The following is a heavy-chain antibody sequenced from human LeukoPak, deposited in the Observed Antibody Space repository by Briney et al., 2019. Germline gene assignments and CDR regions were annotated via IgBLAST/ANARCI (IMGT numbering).Heavy chain of an antibody. CDR1: GFTFSSYA. Sequence: PGGSLRLSCAASGFTFSSYAMSWVRQAPGKGLEWVSAISGSGGSTYYADSVKGRFTISRDNSKNTLYLQMNSLRAEDTAVYYCAKSFTMVRGVRTFDYWGQGTLVTVSS. J-gene: IGHJ4*02. D-gene: IGHD3-10*01. CDR3: AKSFTMVRGVRTFDY. CDR2: ISGSGGST. V-gene: IGHV3-23*01.